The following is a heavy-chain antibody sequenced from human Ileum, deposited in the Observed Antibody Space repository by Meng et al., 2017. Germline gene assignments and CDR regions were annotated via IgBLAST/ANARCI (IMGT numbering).Heavy chain of an antibody. Sequence: GESLKISCAASGFPFSSYWMHWVRQAPGKGLEWVATIHQDGNDKYYVDSVKGRFTISRDNAKNSLYLQMNSLRADDTAVYYCVRGLGWYFGLWGRGTLVTVSS. J-gene: IGHJ2*01. CDR1: GFPFSSYW. CDR3: VRGLGWYFGL. CDR2: IHQDGNDK. V-gene: IGHV3-7*01. D-gene: IGHD3-10*01.